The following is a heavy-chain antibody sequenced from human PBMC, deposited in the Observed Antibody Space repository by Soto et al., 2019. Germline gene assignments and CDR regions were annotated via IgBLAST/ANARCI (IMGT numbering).Heavy chain of an antibody. CDR1: GGSFSGYY. J-gene: IGHJ6*02. V-gene: IGHV4-34*01. Sequence: SETLSLTCAVYGGSFSGYYWSWIRQPPGKGLEWIGEINHSGSTNYNPSLKSRVTISVDTSKNQFSLKLSSVTAADTAVYYCARHGNTVTTGYYYGMDVWGQGTTVTVSS. D-gene: IGHD4-17*01. CDR2: INHSGST. CDR3: ARHGNTVTTGYYYGMDV.